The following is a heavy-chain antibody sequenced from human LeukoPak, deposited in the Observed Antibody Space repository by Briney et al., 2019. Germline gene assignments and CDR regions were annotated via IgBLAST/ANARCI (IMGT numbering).Heavy chain of an antibody. D-gene: IGHD2-2*01. J-gene: IGHJ4*02. CDR3: ARARTKDYCSSTSCQRDYFDY. V-gene: IGHV1-8*01. CDR2: MNPNSGNT. CDR1: GYTFTSYD. Sequence: GASVKVSCKASGYTFTSYDINWVRQATGQGLEWMGWMNPNSGNTGYAQKFQGRVTMTRNTSISTAYMELSRLRSDDTAVYYCARARTKDYCSSTSCQRDYFDYWGQGTLVTVSS.